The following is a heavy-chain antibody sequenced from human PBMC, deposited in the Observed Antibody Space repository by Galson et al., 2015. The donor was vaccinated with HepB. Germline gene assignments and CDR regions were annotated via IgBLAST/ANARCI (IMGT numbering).Heavy chain of an antibody. J-gene: IGHJ3*02. D-gene: IGHD2-15*01. CDR1: GDSVSSNSAA. Sequence: CAISGDSVSSNSAAWNWIRQSPSRGLEWLGRTYYRSKWYNDYAVSVKSRITINPDTSKNQFSLQLNSVTPEDTAVYYCARDPAYAPDIVVVVAAPPDAFDIWGQGTMVTVSS. CDR2: TYYRSKWYN. CDR3: ARDPAYAPDIVVVVAAPPDAFDI. V-gene: IGHV6-1*01.